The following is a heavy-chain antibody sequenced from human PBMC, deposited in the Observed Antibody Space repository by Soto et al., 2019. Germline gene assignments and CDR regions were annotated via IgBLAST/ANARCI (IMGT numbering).Heavy chain of an antibody. CDR3: ARRPKRGSYSWCFDY. CDR1: VGSISSNAYY. V-gene: IGHV4-39*01. Sequence: KASETLSLTCTVSVGSISSNAYYWGWIRQPPGKGLEWIGSVYYSGSANYNPSLKSRLTMSVDTSKNQFSLKLISVTAADTAVYYCARRPKRGSYSWCFDYWGQGTLVTVSS. J-gene: IGHJ4*02. CDR2: VYYSGSA. D-gene: IGHD1-26*01.